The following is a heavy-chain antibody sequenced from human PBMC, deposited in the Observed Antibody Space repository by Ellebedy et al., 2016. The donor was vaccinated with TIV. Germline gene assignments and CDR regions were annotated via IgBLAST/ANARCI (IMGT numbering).Heavy chain of an antibody. CDR1: GFTFSSYS. CDR2: ISSSSSYI. D-gene: IGHD2-8*02. V-gene: IGHV3-21*01. Sequence: PGGSLRLSCAASGFTFSSYSMNWVRQAPGKGLEWVSSISSSSSYIYYADSVKGRFTISRDDAKNSLYLQMNSLRAEDTAVYYCARDVGIVLRDRIDYWGQGTLVTVSS. J-gene: IGHJ4*02. CDR3: ARDVGIVLRDRIDY.